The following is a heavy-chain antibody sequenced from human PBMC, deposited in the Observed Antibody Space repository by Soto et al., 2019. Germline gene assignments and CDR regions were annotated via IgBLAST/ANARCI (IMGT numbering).Heavy chain of an antibody. Sequence: VQLVESGGGLVKPGGSLRLSCADSGFTFNNAWMSWVRQAPGKGLEWVGRIRSKTDGGTTDYSAPVRGRFTISRDDSKNTLYLQMNSLKSEDTAVYYCLIGPGDIGIFWGQGTLVTVSS. CDR1: GFTFNNAW. J-gene: IGHJ4*02. D-gene: IGHD3-16*02. CDR3: LIGPGDIGIF. CDR2: IRSKTDGGTT. V-gene: IGHV3-15*01.